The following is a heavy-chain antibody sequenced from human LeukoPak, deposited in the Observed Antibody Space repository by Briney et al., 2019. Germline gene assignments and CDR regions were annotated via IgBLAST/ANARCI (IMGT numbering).Heavy chain of an antibody. V-gene: IGHV3-33*01. CDR3: ARVSGWYSFAIDY. D-gene: IGHD6-19*01. CDR2: IWYDGSNK. CDR1: GFTFSSYG. Sequence: GGSLRLSCAASGFTFSSYGMHWVRQAPGKGLEWVSVIWYDGSNKYYADSVKGRFTISRDNSKNTLYLQMNSLRAEDTAVYYCARVSGWYSFAIDYWGQGTLVTVSS. J-gene: IGHJ4*02.